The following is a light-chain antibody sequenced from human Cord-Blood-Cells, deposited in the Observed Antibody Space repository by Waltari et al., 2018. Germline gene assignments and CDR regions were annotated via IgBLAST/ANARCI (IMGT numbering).Light chain of an antibody. CDR1: SSDVGGYNY. CDR2: EVS. CDR3: SSYTSSSTVV. Sequence: QSALTQPASVSGSPGQSITISCTGTSSDVGGYNYVSWYQKHQGKAPKLMIYEVSNRPSGVSNRCSGSKSGNTASLTISGLQAEDEADYYCSSYTSSSTVVFGGGTKLTVL. J-gene: IGLJ2*01. V-gene: IGLV2-14*01.